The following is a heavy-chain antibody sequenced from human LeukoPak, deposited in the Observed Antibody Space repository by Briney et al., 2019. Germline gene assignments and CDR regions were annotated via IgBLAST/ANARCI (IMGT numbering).Heavy chain of an antibody. CDR3: ARNLIPEQLVLNF. V-gene: IGHV4-59*01. CDR2: IYYTGST. J-gene: IGHJ4*02. D-gene: IGHD6-13*01. CDR1: GGSISNYY. Sequence: SETLSLTCTVSGGSISNYYWNWIRQPPGRGLEWIGYIYYTGSTNYNPSLKSRVTMSVDTSKNQFSLNLKSVTPEDTAVYYCARNLIPEQLVLNFWGQGTLVTVSS.